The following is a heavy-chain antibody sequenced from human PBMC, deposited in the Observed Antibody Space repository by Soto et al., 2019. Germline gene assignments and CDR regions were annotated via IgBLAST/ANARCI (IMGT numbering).Heavy chain of an antibody. Sequence: PSGTLSLTCAVYGGSFSGYYWSWIRQPPGKGLEWIGEINHSGSTNYNPSLKSRVTISVDTSKNQFSLKLSSVTAADTAVYYCARLRTPRITMVRPYYYYGMDVWGQGTTVTVSS. CDR2: INHSGST. D-gene: IGHD3-10*01. V-gene: IGHV4-34*01. J-gene: IGHJ6*02. CDR1: GGSFSGYY. CDR3: ARLRTPRITMVRPYYYYGMDV.